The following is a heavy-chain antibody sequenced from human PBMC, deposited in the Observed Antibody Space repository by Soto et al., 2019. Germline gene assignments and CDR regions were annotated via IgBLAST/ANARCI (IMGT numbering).Heavy chain of an antibody. Sequence: SETLSLTCSVSGGSVSSSSFYWGWVRQPPGKGLEWIGSISYGGSSYYIPSLKSRVTMSVDTSTNQLSLNLNSVTAADTALYFCARHRRETGTYAQPLDSWGQGTLVTVSS. CDR1: GGSVSSSSFY. CDR2: ISYGGSS. V-gene: IGHV4-39*01. CDR3: ARHRRETGTYAQPLDS. J-gene: IGHJ4*02. D-gene: IGHD1-1*01.